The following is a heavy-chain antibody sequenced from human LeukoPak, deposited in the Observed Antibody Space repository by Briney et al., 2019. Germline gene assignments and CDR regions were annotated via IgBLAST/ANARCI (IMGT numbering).Heavy chain of an antibody. CDR2: IYYSGTT. CDR3: ARDREGYSGYDYDFDY. V-gene: IGHV4-39*07. D-gene: IGHD5-12*01. CDR1: GGSISSSTYH. Sequence: SETLSLTCTVSGGSISSSTYHWGWIRQPPGKGLEWIGSIYYSGTTYYNPSLKSRITISVDTSKNQSSLILSSVTAADTAVYYCARDREGYSGYDYDFDYWGQGTLVTVSS. J-gene: IGHJ4*02.